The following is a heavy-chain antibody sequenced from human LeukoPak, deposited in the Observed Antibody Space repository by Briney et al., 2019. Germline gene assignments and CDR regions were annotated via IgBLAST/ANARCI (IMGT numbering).Heavy chain of an antibody. V-gene: IGHV5-51*01. D-gene: IGHD3-3*01. CDR3: ARGGIDFWSGYYAREFDY. J-gene: IGHJ4*02. CDR1: GYSFTSYW. CDR2: TYPGDSDT. Sequence: GESLKISCKGSGYSFTSYWIGWVRQMPGKGLEWMGITYPGDSDTRYSPSFQGQVTISADKSISTAYLQWSSLKASDTAMYYCARGGIDFWSGYYAREFDYWGQGTLVTVSS.